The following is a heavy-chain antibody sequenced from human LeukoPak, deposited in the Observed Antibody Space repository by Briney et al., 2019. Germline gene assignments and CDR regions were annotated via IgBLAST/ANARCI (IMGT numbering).Heavy chain of an antibody. V-gene: IGHV1-2*02. CDR2: INPNSGGT. CDR1: GYTFTGYY. D-gene: IGHD5-12*01. Sequence: EASVKVSCKASGYTFTGYYMHWVRQAPGQGLEWMGWINPNSGGTNYAQKFQGRVTMTRDTSISTAYMELSRLRSDDTAVYYCARGDSGGWDYFDYWGQGTLVTVSS. CDR3: ARGDSGGWDYFDY. J-gene: IGHJ4*02.